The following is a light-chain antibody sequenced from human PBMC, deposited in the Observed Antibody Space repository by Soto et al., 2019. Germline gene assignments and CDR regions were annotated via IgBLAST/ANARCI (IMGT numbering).Light chain of an antibody. CDR3: VSFAGGTYV. CDR2: DVH. V-gene: IGLV2-8*01. J-gene: IGLJ1*01. CDR1: SSDVGAYIF. Sequence: QSALTQPPSASGSPGQSVTISCTGTSSDVGAYIFVSWYQQHPGKAPKLMVYDVHRRPPGVPDRFFGSKSGNTASLTVSGLQAEDEADYYCVSFAGGTYVFGTGTKLTVL.